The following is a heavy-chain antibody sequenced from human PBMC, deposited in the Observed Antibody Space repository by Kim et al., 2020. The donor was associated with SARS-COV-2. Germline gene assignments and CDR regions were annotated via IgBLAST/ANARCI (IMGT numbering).Heavy chain of an antibody. CDR3: ASYVGATISWFDP. CDR2: ISSSGSTI. D-gene: IGHD1-26*01. CDR1: GFTFSSYE. J-gene: IGHJ5*02. V-gene: IGHV3-48*03. Sequence: GGSLRLSCAASGFTFSSYEMNWVRQAPGKGLEWVSYISSSGSTIYYADSVKGRFTISRDNAKNSLYLQMNSLRAEDTAVYYCASYVGATISWFDPWGQGTLVTVSS.